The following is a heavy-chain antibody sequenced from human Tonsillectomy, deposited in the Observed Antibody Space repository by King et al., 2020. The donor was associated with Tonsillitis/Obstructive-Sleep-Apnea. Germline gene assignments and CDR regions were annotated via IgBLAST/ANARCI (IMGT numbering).Heavy chain of an antibody. V-gene: IGHV3-11*05. D-gene: IGHD6-13*01. CDR1: GFTFSDYY. J-gene: IGHJ6*03. CDR3: ARERIAAADYYYYYMDV. Sequence: QLVQSGGGLVKPGGSLRLSCAASGFTFSDYYMSWLRQAPGKGLEWVSYISSSSSYTNYADSVKGRFTISRDNAKNSLYLQMNSLRAEDTAVYYCARERIAAADYYYYYMDVWGKGTTVTVSS. CDR2: ISSSSSYT.